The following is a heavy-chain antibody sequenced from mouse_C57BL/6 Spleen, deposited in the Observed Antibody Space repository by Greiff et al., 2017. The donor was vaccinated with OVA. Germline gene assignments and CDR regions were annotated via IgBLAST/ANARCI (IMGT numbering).Heavy chain of an antibody. CDR1: GFTFSDYG. CDR3: ARFSNWDWYFDV. CDR2: ISSGSSTI. Sequence: EVQLVESGGGLVKPGGSLKLSCAASGFTFSDYGMHWVRQAPEKGLEWVAYISSGSSTIYYADTVKGRFTISRDNAKNTLFLQMTSLRSEDTAMYYCARFSNWDWYFDVWGTGTTVTVSS. V-gene: IGHV5-17*01. J-gene: IGHJ1*03. D-gene: IGHD4-1*01.